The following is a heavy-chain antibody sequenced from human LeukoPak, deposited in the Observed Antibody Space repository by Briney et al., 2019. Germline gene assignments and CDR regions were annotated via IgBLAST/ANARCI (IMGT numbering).Heavy chain of an antibody. V-gene: IGHV4-39*07. Sequence: PSETLSLTCTVSGGSISSSSYYWGWIRQPPGKGLEWIGSIYYSGSTYYNPSLKSRVTISVDTSKNQFSLKLSSVTAADTAVYYCARSLWGWDYFDYWGQGTLVTVSS. D-gene: IGHD3-16*01. CDR2: IYYSGST. J-gene: IGHJ4*02. CDR3: ARSLWGWDYFDY. CDR1: GGSISSSSYY.